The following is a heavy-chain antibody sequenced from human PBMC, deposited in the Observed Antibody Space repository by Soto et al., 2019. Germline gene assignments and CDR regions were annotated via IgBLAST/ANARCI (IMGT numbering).Heavy chain of an antibody. Sequence: GASVKVSCKASGYTFTSYGISWVRQAPGQGLEWMGIINPSGGSTSYAQKFQGRVTMTRDTSTSTVYMELSSLRSEDTAVYYCARDSGGGDVQSNWFDPWGQGTLVTVSS. D-gene: IGHD2-21*02. CDR2: INPSGGST. V-gene: IGHV1-46*01. CDR1: GYTFTSYG. CDR3: ARDSGGGDVQSNWFDP. J-gene: IGHJ5*02.